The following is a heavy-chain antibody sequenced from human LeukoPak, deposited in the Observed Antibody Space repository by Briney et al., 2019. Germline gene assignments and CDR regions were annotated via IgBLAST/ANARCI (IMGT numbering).Heavy chain of an antibody. J-gene: IGHJ4*02. V-gene: IGHV4-59*01. CDR2: TSYSGST. CDR3: ARDVGATPGYFDY. CDR1: GGSISSYY. D-gene: IGHD1-26*01. Sequence: SETLSLTCTVSGGSISSYYWSWIRQPPGKGLEWIGYTSYSGSTNYNPSLKSRVTISVDTSKNQFSLKLSSVTAADTAVYYCARDVGATPGYFDYWGQGTLVTVSS.